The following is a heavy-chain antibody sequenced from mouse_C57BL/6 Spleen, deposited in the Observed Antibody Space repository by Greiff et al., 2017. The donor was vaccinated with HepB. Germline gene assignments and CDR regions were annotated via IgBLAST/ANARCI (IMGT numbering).Heavy chain of an antibody. V-gene: IGHV1-52*01. Sequence: QVQLQQPGAELVRPGSSVKLSCKASGYTFTSYWMHWVKQRPIQGLEWIGNIDPSDSETHYNQKFKDKATLTVDKSSSTAYMQLSSLTSEDSAVYYCARDGYSYWYFDVWGTGTTVTVSS. CDR3: ARDGYSYWYFDV. CDR2: IDPSDSET. D-gene: IGHD2-3*01. CDR1: GYTFTSYW. J-gene: IGHJ1*03.